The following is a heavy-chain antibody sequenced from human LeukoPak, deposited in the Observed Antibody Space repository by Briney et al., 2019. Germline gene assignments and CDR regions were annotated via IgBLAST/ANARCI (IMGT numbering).Heavy chain of an antibody. D-gene: IGHD3-9*01. CDR1: GGSISSHY. V-gene: IGHV4-59*11. Sequence: KPSETLSLTCAVSGGSISSHYWSWIRQPPGKGLEWIGYIYYSGSTNYNPSLKSRVTISLDTSKNQFSLKLSSVTAADTAVYYCARQMWGYYDILTGYYNWFDPWGQGTLVTVSS. CDR2: IYYSGST. CDR3: ARQMWGYYDILTGYYNWFDP. J-gene: IGHJ5*02.